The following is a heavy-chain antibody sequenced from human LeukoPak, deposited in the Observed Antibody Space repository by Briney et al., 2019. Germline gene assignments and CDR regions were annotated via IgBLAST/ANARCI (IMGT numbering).Heavy chain of an antibody. CDR2: TNTKSTYI. CDR1: GFSFSNYG. Sequence: PGGSLRLSCAGSGFSFSNYGMDWVRQAPGKGPEWVASTNTKSTYIGYADSVKGRFTISRDNAKNSLYLQMNSLRGEDTAVYYCARERDCSSNSCVAYSFDYWSQGTLVTVSA. J-gene: IGHJ4*02. CDR3: ARERDCSSNSCVAYSFDY. V-gene: IGHV3-21*01. D-gene: IGHD2-2*01.